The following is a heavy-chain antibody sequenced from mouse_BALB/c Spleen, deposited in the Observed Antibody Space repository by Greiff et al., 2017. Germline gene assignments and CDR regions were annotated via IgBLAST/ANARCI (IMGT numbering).Heavy chain of an antibody. CDR2: INPGSGGT. V-gene: IGHV1-54*01. J-gene: IGHJ2*01. Sequence: QVQLQQSGAELVRPGTSVKVSCKASGYAFTNYLIEWVKQRPGQGLEWIGVINPGSGGTNYNEKFKGKATLTADKSSSTAYMQLSSLTSDDSAVYFCERGYYGSSHGGYFDYWGQGTTLTVSS. D-gene: IGHD1-1*01. CDR3: ERGYYGSSHGGYFDY. CDR1: GYAFTNYL.